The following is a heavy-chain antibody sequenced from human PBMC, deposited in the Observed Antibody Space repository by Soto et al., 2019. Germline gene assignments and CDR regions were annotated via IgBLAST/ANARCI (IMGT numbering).Heavy chain of an antibody. CDR2: IKQDGSEK. CDR1: VFTFSSYW. J-gene: IGHJ6*02. Sequence: GWSLRLSCASSVFTFSSYWMSWVRQAPGKGLEWVANIKQDGSEKYYVDSVKGRFTISRDNAKNSLYLQMNSLRAEDTAVYYCARDRRYYVMDVWGQGTTVTV. V-gene: IGHV3-7*03. CDR3: ARDRRYYVMDV.